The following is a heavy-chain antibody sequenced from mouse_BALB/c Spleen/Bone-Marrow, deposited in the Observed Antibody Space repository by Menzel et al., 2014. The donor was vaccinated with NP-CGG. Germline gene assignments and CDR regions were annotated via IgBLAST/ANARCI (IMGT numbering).Heavy chain of an antibody. CDR2: IYPGSGST. J-gene: IGHJ4*01. D-gene: IGHD2-1*01. CDR3: ARLDGNYRYAMDY. V-gene: IGHV1-77*01. CDR1: AYTFTDYV. Sequence: VQLQQSGPELVKPGASVKMSCKASAYTFTDYVITWVKQRTGQGLEWIGEIYPGSGSTYYNEKFKGKATLTADKSSNTAYMQLGSLTSEDSAVYFCARLDGNYRYAMDYWGQGTSVTVSS.